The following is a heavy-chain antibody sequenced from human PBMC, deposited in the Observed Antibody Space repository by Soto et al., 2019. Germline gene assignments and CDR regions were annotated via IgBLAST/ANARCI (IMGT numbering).Heavy chain of an antibody. Sequence: SVKVSCKASGGTFSSHAISWVRQAPGQGLEWMGGIIPIFGTANYAQKFQGRVTITADESTSTAYMELSSLRSEDTAVYYCAREGSTIFGVPLVAFDIWGQGTMVTVSS. CDR1: GGTFSSHA. CDR2: IIPIFGTA. CDR3: AREGSTIFGVPLVAFDI. V-gene: IGHV1-69*13. J-gene: IGHJ3*02. D-gene: IGHD3-3*01.